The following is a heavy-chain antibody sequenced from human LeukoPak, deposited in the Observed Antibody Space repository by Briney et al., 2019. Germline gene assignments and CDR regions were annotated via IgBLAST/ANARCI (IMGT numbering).Heavy chain of an antibody. D-gene: IGHD6-19*01. J-gene: IGHJ5*02. CDR2: INPSGGST. CDR3: ARGALIAVAGEGWFDP. V-gene: IGHV1-46*01. Sequence: GASVKVSCKASGYTFTSYYMHWVRQAPGQGLEWMGIINPSGGSTSYAQKFQGRVTMTRDMSTSTVYMELSSLRSEDTAVYYCARGALIAVAGEGWFDPWGQGTLVTVSS. CDR1: GYTFTSYY.